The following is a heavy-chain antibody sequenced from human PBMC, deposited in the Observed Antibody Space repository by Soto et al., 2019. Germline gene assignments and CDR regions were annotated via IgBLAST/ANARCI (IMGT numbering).Heavy chain of an antibody. D-gene: IGHD3-22*01. CDR2: IIPIFGTA. Sequence: VASVKLSCKASGGTFSSYAISWVRQAPGQGLEWMGRIIPIFGTANYAQKFQGRVTITADKSTSTAYMELSSLRSEDTAVYYCARAYYYDSSGYYYFDYWGQGTLVTVSS. CDR1: GGTFSSYA. V-gene: IGHV1-69*06. CDR3: ARAYYYDSSGYYYFDY. J-gene: IGHJ4*02.